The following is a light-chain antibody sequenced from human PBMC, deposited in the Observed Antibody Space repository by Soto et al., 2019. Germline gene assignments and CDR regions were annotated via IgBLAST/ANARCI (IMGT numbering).Light chain of an antibody. CDR1: SSDDGGFHY. CDR2: EVT. J-gene: IGLJ1*01. CDR3: SSYSSSNTPSYV. V-gene: IGLV2-14*01. Sequence: QSALTQPASVSGSPGQSLTISCTGTSSDDGGFHYVSWYQQHPGKAPKLIIYEVTNRPSGVSDRFSGSNSDNTASLTISGLQAEDEADYYCSSYSSSNTPSYVFGTGTKVTV.